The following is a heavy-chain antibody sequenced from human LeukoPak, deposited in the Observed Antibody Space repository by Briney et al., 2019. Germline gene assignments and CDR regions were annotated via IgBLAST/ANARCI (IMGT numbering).Heavy chain of an antibody. V-gene: IGHV4-30-4*01. CDR2: IYYSGST. D-gene: IGHD2-15*01. CDR1: GGSISSGDYY. CDR3: ARECSGGSCYGRFDP. Sequence: SQTLSLTCTVSGGSISSGDYYWSWIRQPPGKGLEWIGYIYYSGSTYYNPSLKSRVTISVDTSKNQFSLKLSSVTAADTAVYYCARECSGGSCYGRFDPWGQGTLVTVSS. J-gene: IGHJ5*02.